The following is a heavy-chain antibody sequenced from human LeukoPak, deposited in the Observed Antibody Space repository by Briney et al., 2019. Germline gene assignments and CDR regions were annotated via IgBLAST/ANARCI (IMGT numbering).Heavy chain of an antibody. Sequence: ASVKVSCRASGYTFTTYAINWVQQAPGQGLEWMGWIDTSTGKPTYAQGFTEQFVFSLDASVSTAYLQISSLKAEDTAVYYCARDNYGAEEGIGSSLVWLDPWGQGTRVTVSS. CDR2: IDTSTGKP. D-gene: IGHD4-11*01. J-gene: IGHJ5*02. CDR1: GYTFTTYA. CDR3: ARDNYGAEEGIGSSLVWLDP. V-gene: IGHV7-4-1*02.